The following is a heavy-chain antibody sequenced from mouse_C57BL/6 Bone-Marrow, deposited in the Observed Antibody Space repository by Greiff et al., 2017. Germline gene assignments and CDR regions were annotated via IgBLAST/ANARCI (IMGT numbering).Heavy chain of an antibody. CDR1: GYTFTSYW. Sequence: QVQLQQSGAELVKPGASVKLSCKASGYTFTSYWMQWVKQRPGQGLEWIGEIDPSASYTNYNQKFKGKATLTVDTSSITAYMQLSSLTSEDSAVYYCASGVTGYYFDYWGQGTTLTVSS. D-gene: IGHD4-1*01. V-gene: IGHV1-50*01. J-gene: IGHJ2*01. CDR3: ASGVTGYYFDY. CDR2: IDPSASYT.